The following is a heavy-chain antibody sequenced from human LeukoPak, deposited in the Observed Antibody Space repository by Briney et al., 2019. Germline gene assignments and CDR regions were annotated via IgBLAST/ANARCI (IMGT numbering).Heavy chain of an antibody. V-gene: IGHV3-21*01. CDR2: ISSSSSYI. CDR1: GFTFSSYS. J-gene: IGHJ4*02. D-gene: IGHD3-22*01. Sequence: GGSLRLSCAASGFTFSSYSMNWVRQAPGQGLESVSSISSSSSYIYYADSVKGRFTISRDNAKNSLYLQMNSLRAEDTAVYYCARGADVYYDSSGYYFDYWGQGTLVTVSS. CDR3: ARGADVYYDSSGYYFDY.